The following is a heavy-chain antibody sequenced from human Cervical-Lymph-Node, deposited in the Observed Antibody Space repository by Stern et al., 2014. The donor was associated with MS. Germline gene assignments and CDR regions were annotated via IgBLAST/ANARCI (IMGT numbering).Heavy chain of an antibody. D-gene: IGHD5-24*01. CDR1: GFTFGDYA. J-gene: IGHJ4*01. CDR3: SRVRRRHGYYEESVDY. V-gene: IGHV3-49*05. Sequence: VQLVESGGGFIKPGRSLRLSCTTSGFTFGDYAMTLFRQAPGKGLELVGFVRDKASGGKAEYAASVKGRFTISRDDSKSIVYLEVGSLKSEDTAVYYCSRVRRRHGYYEESVDYWGPGTLVAVSS. CDR2: VRDKASGGKA.